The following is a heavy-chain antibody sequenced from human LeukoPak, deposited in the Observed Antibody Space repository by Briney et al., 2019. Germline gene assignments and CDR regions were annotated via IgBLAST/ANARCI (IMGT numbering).Heavy chain of an antibody. CDR1: GYTYTGYY. Sequence: ASVKFSCKASGYTYTGYYMPWGRQAPGQGLEWMGWINPNSGGTNYAQKFQGRGTMTRDTSIRTAYMELSRLRSDDTAVYYCASIRSSRSDYWGQGTLVTVSS. CDR3: ASIRSSRSDY. D-gene: IGHD6-19*01. CDR2: INPNSGGT. J-gene: IGHJ4*02. V-gene: IGHV1-2*02.